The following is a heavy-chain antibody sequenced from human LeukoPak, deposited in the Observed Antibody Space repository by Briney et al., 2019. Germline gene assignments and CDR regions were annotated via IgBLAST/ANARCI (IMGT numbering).Heavy chain of an antibody. Sequence: SETLSLTCAVYGGSFSGYYWSWIRQPPGKGLEWIGSFYYSGSTYYNPSLKRRVTISGDTSKNQFSLKLSSVTAADTAVYYCARDGGSYYFDYWGQGTLVTVSS. CDR3: ARDGGSYYFDY. J-gene: IGHJ4*02. D-gene: IGHD1-26*01. CDR1: GGSFSGYY. V-gene: IGHV4-34*01. CDR2: FYYSGST.